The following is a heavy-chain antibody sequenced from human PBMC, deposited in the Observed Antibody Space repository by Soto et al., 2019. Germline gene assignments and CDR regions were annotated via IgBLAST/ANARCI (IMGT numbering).Heavy chain of an antibody. CDR1: GGTFSSYA. CDR3: ARHVPAVGYYYGMDV. J-gene: IGHJ6*02. V-gene: IGHV1-69*12. Sequence: QVQLVQSGAEVKKPGSSVKVSCKASGGTFSSYAISWVRQAPGQGLEWMGGIIPIFGTANYEQKFQGRVTITADGSTSTAYKGPSTLKSEDTAWYYCARHVPAVGYYYGMDVWGQGTTVTVSS. D-gene: IGHD2-2*01. CDR2: IIPIFGTA.